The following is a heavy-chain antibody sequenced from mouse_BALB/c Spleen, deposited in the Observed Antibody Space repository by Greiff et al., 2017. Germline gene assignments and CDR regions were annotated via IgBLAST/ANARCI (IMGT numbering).Heavy chain of an antibody. J-gene: IGHJ2*01. D-gene: IGHD2-1*01. V-gene: IGHV1-54*01. CDR3: ARSYGNPYFDY. CDR2: IIPGSGGT. CDR1: GYAFTNYL. Sequence: VQVVESGAELVRPGTSVKVSCTASGYAFTNYLIEWVKRKPGQGLEWIGVIIPGSGGTNYNEKFKGKATLTADKSSSTAYLQLSSLTSDDSAVYFSARSYGNPYFDYWGQGTTLTVSS.